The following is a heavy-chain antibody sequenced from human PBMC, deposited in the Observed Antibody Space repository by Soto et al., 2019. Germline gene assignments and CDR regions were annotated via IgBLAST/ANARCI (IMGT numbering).Heavy chain of an antibody. V-gene: IGHV3-74*01. J-gene: IGHJ4*02. Sequence: EVQLVESGGGLVQPGGSLRLSCVASGFTFDYYWMHWVRQAPGEGLMWVSRLQTDGRHPDYADSVKGRFTISRDNPKNTLYLQMNNLRAEDTAVYYCARGGDADYWGQGTLVTVSS. CDR3: ARGGDADY. D-gene: IGHD2-21*02. CDR1: GFTFDYYW. CDR2: LQTDGRHP.